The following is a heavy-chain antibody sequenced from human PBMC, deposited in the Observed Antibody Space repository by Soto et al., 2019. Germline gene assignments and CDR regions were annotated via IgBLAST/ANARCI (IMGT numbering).Heavy chain of an antibody. CDR1: GFTFSSYA. J-gene: IGHJ6*03. CDR2: ISGSGCST. D-gene: IGHD4-17*01. Sequence: EVQLLESGGGLVQPGGSLRLSCAASGFTFSSYAMSWVRQAPGKGLEWVSAISGSGCSTYYADSVKGRLTISRDNSKNTLYLHMNSLRAEDTAVYYCAKDGGGDYEYCYYYMDVWGQGTTVTVSS. V-gene: IGHV3-23*01. CDR3: AKDGGGDYEYCYYYMDV.